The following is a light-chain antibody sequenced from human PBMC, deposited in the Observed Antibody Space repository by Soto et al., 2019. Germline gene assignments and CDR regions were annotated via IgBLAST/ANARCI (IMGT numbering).Light chain of an antibody. J-gene: IGKJ1*01. CDR1: QSVSGSD. V-gene: IGKV3-20*01. Sequence: EVVLTQSPGTLSLSPGERATLSCRASQSVSGSDLAWYQQKPGQAPRLLIYAASSRATGIPDRFIGSGSGTDFTLTISRLEPDDSAVYYCQHFVNSLTWTFGQGTKVDIK. CDR3: QHFVNSLTWT. CDR2: AAS.